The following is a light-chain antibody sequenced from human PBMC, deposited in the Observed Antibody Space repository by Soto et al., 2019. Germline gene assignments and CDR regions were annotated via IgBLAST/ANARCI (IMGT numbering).Light chain of an antibody. CDR1: QSVSSN. V-gene: IGKV3-15*01. J-gene: IGKJ2*01. CDR2: GAS. CDR3: QQYNNWPFT. Sequence: EIVMTQSPATLSVSPGERATLSCRASQSVSSNLAWYQQKPGQPPRLLIYGASTRVTGIPARFSGSGSGTEFTLTISSLQSEDFAVYYCQQYNNWPFTFGQGTKLEIK.